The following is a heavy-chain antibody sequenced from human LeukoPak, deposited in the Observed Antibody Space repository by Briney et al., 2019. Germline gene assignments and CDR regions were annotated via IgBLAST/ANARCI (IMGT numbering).Heavy chain of an antibody. V-gene: IGHV3-21*01. D-gene: IGHD3-10*01. CDR2: ITSSSSYI. CDR3: ATDLIHYYGSGAKT. Sequence: GGSLRLSCAASEFIFSSSDMNWVRQAPGKGLEWVSSITSSSSYIYYTDSAKGRFTISRDNAKNSLYLQMNSLRAEDTAVYYCATDLIHYYGSGAKTWGQGTLVTVSS. CDR1: EFIFSSSD. J-gene: IGHJ5*02.